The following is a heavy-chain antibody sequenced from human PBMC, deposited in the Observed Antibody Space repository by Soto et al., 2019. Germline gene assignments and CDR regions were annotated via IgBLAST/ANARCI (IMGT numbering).Heavy chain of an antibody. Sequence: GSLRLSCAASGFTFSSYGMHWVRQAPGKGLEWVAVIWYDGSNKYYADSVKGRFTISRDNSKNTLYLQMNSLRAEDTAVYYCARDPRFVVPAAYFDYWGQGTLVTAPQ. CDR1: GFTFSSYG. V-gene: IGHV3-33*01. CDR2: IWYDGSNK. J-gene: IGHJ4*02. CDR3: ARDPRFVVPAAYFDY. D-gene: IGHD2-2*01.